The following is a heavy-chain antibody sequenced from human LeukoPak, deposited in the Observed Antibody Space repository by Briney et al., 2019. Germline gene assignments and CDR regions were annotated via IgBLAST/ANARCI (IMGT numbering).Heavy chain of an antibody. CDR2: IDKSGGTT. Sequence: GGSLRLSCAASGFTFSDSYMTWIRQAPGKGLEWVAFIDKSGGTTYYADSVKGRFAISRDNAKSSLYLEMNSLRAEDTAVYYCGRGHWGLDYWGQGTLVTVSS. CDR3: GRGHWGLDY. J-gene: IGHJ4*02. CDR1: GFTFSDSY. V-gene: IGHV3-11*04. D-gene: IGHD7-27*01.